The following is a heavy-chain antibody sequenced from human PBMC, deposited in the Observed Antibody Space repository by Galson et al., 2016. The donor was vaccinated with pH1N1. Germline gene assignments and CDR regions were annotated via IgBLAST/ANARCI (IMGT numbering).Heavy chain of an antibody. CDR1: GLTFSSYA. Sequence: SLRLSCAASGLTFSSYAMSWVRQAPGKGLEWVSTISGSGFTTFFADSVKGRFTISRDNSKNTFHLQLNSLRAEDTAIYHCAKGGHYSSFDYWGQGALVTVSS. CDR3: AKGGHYSSFDY. D-gene: IGHD4-11*01. J-gene: IGHJ4*02. CDR2: ISGSGFTT. V-gene: IGHV3-23*01.